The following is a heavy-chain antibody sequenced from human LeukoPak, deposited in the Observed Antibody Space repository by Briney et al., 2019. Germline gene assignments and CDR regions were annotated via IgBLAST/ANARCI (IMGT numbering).Heavy chain of an antibody. CDR3: VREDYNDSGWYFDL. CDR1: GFIFSSYS. CDR2: ISSSSSYI. D-gene: IGHD4-17*01. J-gene: IGHJ2*01. Sequence: GGSLRLSCAACGFIFSSYSMNWVRQAPGKGLEWVSSISSSSSYIYCADSVKGRFTISRDSAQNTLYPQMNSLRADDTAVYYCVREDYNDSGWYFDLWGRGTLVTVSS. V-gene: IGHV3-21*01.